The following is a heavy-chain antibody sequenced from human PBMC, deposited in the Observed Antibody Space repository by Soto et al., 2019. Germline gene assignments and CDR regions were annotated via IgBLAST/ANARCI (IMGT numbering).Heavy chain of an antibody. CDR3: AKEGEWFGEKTDNWFDP. V-gene: IGHV3-30*18. CDR1: RFTFSSYG. J-gene: IGHJ5*02. Sequence: QVQLVESGGGVVQPGRSLRLSCAASRFTFSSYGMHWVRQAPGKGLEWVAVISYDGSNKYYADSVKGRFTISRDNSKNMLYLQMNSLSAEDTAVYYCAKEGEWFGEKTDNWFDPWGQGTLVTVSS. D-gene: IGHD3-10*01. CDR2: ISYDGSNK.